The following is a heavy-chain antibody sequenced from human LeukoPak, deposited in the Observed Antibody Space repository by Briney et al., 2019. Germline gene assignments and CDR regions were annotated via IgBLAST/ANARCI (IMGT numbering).Heavy chain of an antibody. V-gene: IGHV3-30-3*01. CDR1: GFTFSSYA. D-gene: IGHD6-19*01. J-gene: IGHJ4*02. Sequence: GGSLRLSCAASGFTFSSYAMHWVRQAPGKGLEWVAVISYDGSNKYYADSVKGRFTISRDNSKNTLYLQMNSLRAEDTAVYYCARDRQWLFTDYWGQGTLATVSS. CDR2: ISYDGSNK. CDR3: ARDRQWLFTDY.